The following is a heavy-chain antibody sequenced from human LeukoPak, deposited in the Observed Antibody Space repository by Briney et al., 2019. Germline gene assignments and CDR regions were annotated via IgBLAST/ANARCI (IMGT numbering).Heavy chain of an antibody. D-gene: IGHD2-2*01. CDR1: GYTFTSYG. V-gene: IGHV1-18*01. Sequence: ASVKVSCKASGYTFTSYGISWVRQAPGQGFEWMGWISAYNGNTNYAQKLQGRVTVTTDTSTSTAYMELRSLRSDDTAVYYCARGRSSTSYYYFDYWGQGTLVTVSS. J-gene: IGHJ4*02. CDR2: ISAYNGNT. CDR3: ARGRSSTSYYYFDY.